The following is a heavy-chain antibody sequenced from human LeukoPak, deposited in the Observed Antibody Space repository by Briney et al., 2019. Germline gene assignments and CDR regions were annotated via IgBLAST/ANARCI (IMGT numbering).Heavy chain of an antibody. CDR1: GGTFSSYA. D-gene: IGHD1/OR15-1a*01. CDR2: IIPIFGTA. V-gene: IGHV1-69*05. CDR3: ARYPEWTGNNYFDL. Sequence: SVKVSCKASGGTFSSYAISWVRQAPGQGLEWMGGIIPIFGTANYAQKFQGRVTIATDESTSTAYMELSSLRSEDTAVYYCARYPEWTGNNYFDLWGRGTLVTVSS. J-gene: IGHJ2*01.